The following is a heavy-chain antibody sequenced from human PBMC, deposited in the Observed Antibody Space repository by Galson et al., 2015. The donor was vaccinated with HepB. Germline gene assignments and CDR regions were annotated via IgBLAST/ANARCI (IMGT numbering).Heavy chain of an antibody. Sequence: SLRLSCAASGFPFSSDAMNWVRQAPGKGLEWVSTITASGISTYYADSVKGRFTISRDNSKNMLYLQMDNLRAEDTAIFYCAKDPLGYSSSWKYWHFDLWGRGTLVAVSS. CDR3: AKDPLGYSSSWKYWHFDL. V-gene: IGHV3-23*01. D-gene: IGHD6-13*01. CDR1: GFPFSSDA. J-gene: IGHJ2*01. CDR2: ITASGIST.